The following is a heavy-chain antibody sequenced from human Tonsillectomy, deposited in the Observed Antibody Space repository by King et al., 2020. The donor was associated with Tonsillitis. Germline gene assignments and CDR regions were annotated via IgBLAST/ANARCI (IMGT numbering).Heavy chain of an antibody. V-gene: IGHV3-23*04. D-gene: IGHD3-22*01. CDR3: AKDASPGGWLDPRQGDWFDP. J-gene: IGHJ5*02. CDR2: ISTSGGST. Sequence: EVQLVESGGGLVQPGGSLRLSCAASGFIFSSYAMTWVRQAPGKGLEWVSAISTSGGSTYYADSVKGRFTISRDNSKNTLYLQMNSLRAEDTAVYYCAKDASPGGWLDPRQGDWFDPWGQGTLVTVSS. CDR1: GFIFSSYA.